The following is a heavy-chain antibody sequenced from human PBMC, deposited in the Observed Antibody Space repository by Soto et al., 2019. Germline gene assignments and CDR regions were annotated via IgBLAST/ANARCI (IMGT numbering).Heavy chain of an antibody. CDR1: GGSFTSYSYY. Sequence: SETLSLTCIVSGGSFTSYSYYWVWIRQPPGKGLGWIGSIYYTGTTYFNPSLKSRVTISVDTSKNQFSLRLTSVTAADTAVYYCARRAHLADPFWGQGTLVTVSS. V-gene: IGHV4-39*01. J-gene: IGHJ4*02. CDR2: IYYTGTT. D-gene: IGHD3-3*02. CDR3: ARRAHLADPF.